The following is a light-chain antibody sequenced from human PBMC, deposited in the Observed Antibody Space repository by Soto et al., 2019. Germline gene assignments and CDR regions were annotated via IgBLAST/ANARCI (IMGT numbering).Light chain of an antibody. V-gene: IGKV3-11*01. CDR3: QQGNNWSSLT. CDR1: QSVKNY. CDR2: DIS. Sequence: EIVLTQSPAPLSLSPGERATLSCRASQSVKNYLAWYQQKTGQAPRLLIYDISNRATGIPARFSGSESGADLTLTISSLEAEDFAVYYCQQGNNWSSLTFGGGTRVEIK. J-gene: IGKJ4*01.